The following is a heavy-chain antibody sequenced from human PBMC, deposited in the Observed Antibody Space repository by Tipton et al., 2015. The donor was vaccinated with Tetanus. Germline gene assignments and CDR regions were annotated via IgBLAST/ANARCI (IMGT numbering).Heavy chain of an antibody. J-gene: IGHJ4*02. V-gene: IGHV4-59*01. CDR1: GGSITSSFY. CDR2: MFDNGNT. D-gene: IGHD3-22*01. Sequence: TLSLTCTVSGGSITSSFYWGWIRQPPGKGLEWIGHMFDNGNTNYNPSLKSRVTISTDTSMNQFSLKLTSATAADTAVYYCARETYYFESGGYFDFFLDYWGQGTLVTVSS. CDR3: ARETYYFESGGYFDFFLDY.